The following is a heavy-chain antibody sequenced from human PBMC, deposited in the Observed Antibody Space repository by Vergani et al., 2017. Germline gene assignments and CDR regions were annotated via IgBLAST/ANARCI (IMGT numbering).Heavy chain of an antibody. V-gene: IGHV4-39*01. Sequence: QLQLQESGPGLVKPSETLSLTCTVSGGSISSSSYYWGWIRQPPGKGLEWIGSIYYSGSTYYNPSLKSRVTISVDTSKNQFSLKLSSVTAADTAVYYCARSGGSYRYAYWGQGTLVTVSS. D-gene: IGHD3-16*02. CDR1: GGSISSSSYY. CDR3: ARSGGSYRYAY. J-gene: IGHJ4*02. CDR2: IYYSGST.